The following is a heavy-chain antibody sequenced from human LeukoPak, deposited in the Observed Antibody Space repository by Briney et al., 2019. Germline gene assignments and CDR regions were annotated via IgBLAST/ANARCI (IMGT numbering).Heavy chain of an antibody. CDR1: GFTFSSYN. CDR2: ISSTSSYI. CDR3: ARDVDYANPRHDY. V-gene: IGHV3-21*01. J-gene: IGHJ4*02. Sequence: GGSLRLSCAASGFTFSSYNMNWVRQAPGKGLEWVSSISSTSSYIYYADSVKGRFTISRDTAKSSLYLQMNSLRAEDTAVYYCARDVDYANPRHDYWGQGTLVTVSS. D-gene: IGHD4/OR15-4a*01.